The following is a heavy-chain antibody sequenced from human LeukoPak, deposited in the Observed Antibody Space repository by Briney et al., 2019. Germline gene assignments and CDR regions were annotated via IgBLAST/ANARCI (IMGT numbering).Heavy chain of an antibody. V-gene: IGHV5-51*01. CDR3: ARQAFEVPDYFDY. CDR2: INPGDSDT. Sequence: GESLKISCKGSGYSFTSYWIGWVRQMPGKGLEWMGIINPGDSDTRYSPSFQGQVTISADKSISTAYLQWSSLKASDTAMYYCARQAFEVPDYFDYWGQGTLVTVSP. CDR1: GYSFTSYW. D-gene: IGHD1-1*01. J-gene: IGHJ4*02.